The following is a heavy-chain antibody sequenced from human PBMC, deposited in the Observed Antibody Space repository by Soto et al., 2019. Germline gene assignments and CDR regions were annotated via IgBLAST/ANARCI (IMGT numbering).Heavy chain of an antibody. CDR1: GGSFSGYY. CDR2: INHSGST. J-gene: IGHJ6*03. D-gene: IGHD3-10*01. V-gene: IGHV4-34*01. CDR3: ARGLGGRGVKLTIRYYYYMDV. Sequence: SETLSLTCAVYGGSFSGYYWSWIRQPPGKGLEWIGEINHSGSTNYNPSLKSRVTISVDTSKNQFSLKLSSVTAADTAVYYCARGLGGRGVKLTIRYYYYMDVWGKGTTVTVSS.